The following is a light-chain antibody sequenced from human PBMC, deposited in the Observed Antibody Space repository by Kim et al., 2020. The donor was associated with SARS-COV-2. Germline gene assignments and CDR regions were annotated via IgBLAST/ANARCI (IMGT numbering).Light chain of an antibody. CDR1: EDITNF. CDR3: QEYSGVSWT. CDR2: AVS. J-gene: IGKJ1*01. V-gene: IGKV1-27*01. Sequence: DIQMTQSPSSLSSSVGDRVTIACRASEDITNFLAWYQQKPGKVPKLLIYAVSTLQSGVPSRFSGSGSGTDFTLTISSLQPEDVACYYCQEYSGVSWTFGQGTKVDIK.